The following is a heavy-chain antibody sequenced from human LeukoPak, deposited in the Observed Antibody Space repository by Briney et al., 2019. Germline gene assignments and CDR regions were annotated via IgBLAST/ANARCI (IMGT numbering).Heavy chain of an antibody. D-gene: IGHD4-17*01. V-gene: IGHV3-23*01. CDR3: AKDGPTVTTDY. CDR2: ISGSGDST. Sequence: PGGSLRLSCAASDFSVNNNYVDWVRQAPGKGLEWVSGISGSGDSTYYADSVKGRCTISRDNSKNTLYLQMNSLRAEDTAVYYCAKDGPTVTTDYWGQGTLVTVSS. J-gene: IGHJ4*02. CDR1: DFSVNNNY.